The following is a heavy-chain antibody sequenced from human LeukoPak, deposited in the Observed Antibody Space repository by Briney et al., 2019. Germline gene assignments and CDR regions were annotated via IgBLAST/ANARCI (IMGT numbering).Heavy chain of an antibody. V-gene: IGHV3-20*04. Sequence: GGSLRLSCAASGFTFDDYGMSWVRQAPGKGLEWVSGINWNGGSTGYADSVKGRFTISRDNAKNPLYLQMNSLRAEDTALYYCARGGSYGYVGYFDYWGQGTLVTVSS. CDR1: GFTFDDYG. D-gene: IGHD5-18*01. J-gene: IGHJ4*02. CDR2: INWNGGST. CDR3: ARGGSYGYVGYFDY.